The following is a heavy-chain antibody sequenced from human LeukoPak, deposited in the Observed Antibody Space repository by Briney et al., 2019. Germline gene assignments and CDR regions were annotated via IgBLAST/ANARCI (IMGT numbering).Heavy chain of an antibody. J-gene: IGHJ4*02. CDR2: IYSGGST. Sequence: QAGGSLGLSCAASGFTVSSNYMSWVRQAPGKGLEWVSVIYSGGSTYYADSVKGRFTISRDNSKNTLYLQMNSLRAEDTAVYYCARDPRYCSGGSCVDYWGQGTLVTVSS. D-gene: IGHD2-15*01. CDR3: ARDPRYCSGGSCVDY. V-gene: IGHV3-53*01. CDR1: GFTVSSNY.